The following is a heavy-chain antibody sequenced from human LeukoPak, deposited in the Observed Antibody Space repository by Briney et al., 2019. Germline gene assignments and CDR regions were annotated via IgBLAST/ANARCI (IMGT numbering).Heavy chain of an antibody. CDR3: AKVPTGDYYGDLPYYYGMDV. CDR2: ICGSGGSI. J-gene: IGHJ6*02. D-gene: IGHD4-17*01. CDR1: GFTFSSYD. Sequence: PGGSLRLSCTASGFTFSSYDMSWLRQAPGKGLEWVWGICGSGGSIYYADPVKGRFTISRDNPKNTLYLQMNSLRAEDTAVYYCAKVPTGDYYGDLPYYYGMDVWGQGTTVTVSS. V-gene: IGHV3-23*01.